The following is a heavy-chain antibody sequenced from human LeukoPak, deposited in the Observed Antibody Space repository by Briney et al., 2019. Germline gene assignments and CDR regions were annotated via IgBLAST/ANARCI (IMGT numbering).Heavy chain of an antibody. CDR1: GFTVSSNY. CDR3: ARGGCAGWSGSYEDSFDI. J-gene: IGHJ3*02. V-gene: IGHV3-53*01. D-gene: IGHD1-26*01. CDR2: IYSGGNT. Sequence: PGGSLRLSCAASGFTVSSNYMSWVRQAPGKGLEWVSVIYSGGNTYYADSVKGRFTISRDNSKNTLFLQMDSLRADDTAVYYCARGGCAGWSGSYEDSFDIWGQGTMVTVSS.